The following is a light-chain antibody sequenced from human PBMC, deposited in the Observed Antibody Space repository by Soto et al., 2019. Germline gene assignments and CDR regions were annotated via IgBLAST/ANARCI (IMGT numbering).Light chain of an antibody. J-gene: IGKJ3*01. CDR2: DVS. CDR1: QSVSNS. Sequence: EIVLTQSPATLSLSPGERATLSCWASQSVSNSLAWYQQRPGQSPRLLIYDVSTRATGIPARFGGSGSGTDFTLTISSLETEDFAVYYCQQRRNWVSFGPGTRL. V-gene: IGKV3-11*01. CDR3: QQRRNWVS.